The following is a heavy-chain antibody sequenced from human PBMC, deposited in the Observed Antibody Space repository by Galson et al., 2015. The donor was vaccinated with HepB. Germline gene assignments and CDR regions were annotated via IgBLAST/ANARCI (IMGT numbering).Heavy chain of an antibody. D-gene: IGHD6-19*01. J-gene: IGHJ4*02. Sequence: SVKVSCKASGYTFISYAMHWVRQAPGQRLEWMGGINAGNGNTKYSQKFQGRVTITRDTSASTAYMELSSLRPEDTAVYYCARKGGWNFDSWGQGTPVTVSS. CDR3: ARKGGWNFDS. CDR2: INAGNGNT. CDR1: GYTFISYA. V-gene: IGHV1-3*01.